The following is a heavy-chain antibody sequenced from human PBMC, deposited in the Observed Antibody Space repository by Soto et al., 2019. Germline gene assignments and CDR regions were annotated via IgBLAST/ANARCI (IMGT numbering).Heavy chain of an antibody. D-gene: IGHD3-3*01. Sequence: PGGSLRLSCAASGFTVSSYAMSWVRQAPGKGLEWVSAISGSGGSTYYADSVKGRFTISRDNSKSTLYLQMNSLRAEATAVYYCATPGIIPHKFIYGDLDYWGQGPLITFST. CDR3: ATPGIIPHKFIYGDLDY. V-gene: IGHV3-23*01. CDR1: GFTVSSYA. J-gene: IGHJ4*02. CDR2: ISGSGGST.